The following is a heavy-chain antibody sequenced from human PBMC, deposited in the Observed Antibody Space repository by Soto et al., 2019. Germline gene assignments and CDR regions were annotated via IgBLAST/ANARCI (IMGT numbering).Heavy chain of an antibody. CDR3: ARGVGFGYYYYHMDL. CDR1: GDSVTSVSDY. CDR2: IYYIGSA. J-gene: IGHJ6*02. V-gene: IGHV4-61*01. D-gene: IGHD3-10*01. Sequence: SETLSLTCTVSGDSVTSVSDYWSWIRQPPGKGLEWIGYIYYIGSADYNPSLGSRVTISIDTSKNQFSLKLTSVTAADTAVYYCARGVGFGYYYYHMDLWGQGTTVTVSS.